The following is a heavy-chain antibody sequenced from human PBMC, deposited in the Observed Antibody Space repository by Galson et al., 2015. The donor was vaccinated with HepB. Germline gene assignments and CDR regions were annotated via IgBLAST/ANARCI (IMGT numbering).Heavy chain of an antibody. CDR3: ARRDSYDILTGRYGMDV. CDR1: GFTFSSYS. D-gene: IGHD3-9*01. Sequence: SLRLSCAASGFTFSSYSMNWVRQAPGKGLEWVSSISSSSSYIYYADSVKGRFTISRDNAKNSLYLQMNSLRAEDTAVYYCARRDSYDILTGRYGMDVWGQGTTVTVSS. V-gene: IGHV3-21*01. J-gene: IGHJ6*02. CDR2: ISSSSSYI.